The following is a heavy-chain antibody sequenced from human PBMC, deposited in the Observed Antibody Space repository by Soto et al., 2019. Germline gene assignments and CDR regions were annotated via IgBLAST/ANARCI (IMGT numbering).Heavy chain of an antibody. CDR2: INHSGST. V-gene: IGHV4-34*01. Sequence: PXETLSLTCSVDGWSFSGYYLSWIRQPPGKGLEWIGEINHSGSTNCNPSLKSRVTISVDTSKNQFSLKLSSVTAADTAVYYCASPFYGDYYFDYWGQGTLVTVSS. J-gene: IGHJ4*02. CDR1: GWSFSGYY. CDR3: ASPFYGDYYFDY. D-gene: IGHD4-17*01.